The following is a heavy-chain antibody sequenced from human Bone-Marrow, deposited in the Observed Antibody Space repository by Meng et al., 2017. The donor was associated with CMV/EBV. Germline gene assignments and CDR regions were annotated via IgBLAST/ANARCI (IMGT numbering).Heavy chain of an antibody. CDR3: VRSYFFTQPQFDY. V-gene: IGHV4-34*01. CDR2: INNSGRT. CDR1: GGSFSGYY. J-gene: IGHJ4*02. Sequence: YAVYGGSFSGYYWSWIRQPPGKGLEWIGEINNSGRTNYNPSLKSRVTISVDTSKNQFSLKLRSVPAADTAVYYCVRSYFFTQPQFDYWGQGTLVTVSS. D-gene: IGHD3-10*01.